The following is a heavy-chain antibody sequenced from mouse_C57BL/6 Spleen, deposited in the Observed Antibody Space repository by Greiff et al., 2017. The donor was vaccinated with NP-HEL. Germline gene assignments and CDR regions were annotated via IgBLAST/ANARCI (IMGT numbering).Heavy chain of an antibody. V-gene: IGHV1-7*01. D-gene: IGHD2-3*01. CDR1: GYTFTSYW. CDR2: INPSSGYT. J-gene: IGHJ3*01. CDR3: ARLDDGYTAWFAY. Sequence: QVHVKQSGAELAKPGASVKLSCKASGYTFTSYWMHWVKQRPGQGLEWIGYINPSSGYTKYNQKFKDKATLTADKSSSTAYMQLSSLTYEDSAVYYCARLDDGYTAWFAYWGQGTLVTVSA.